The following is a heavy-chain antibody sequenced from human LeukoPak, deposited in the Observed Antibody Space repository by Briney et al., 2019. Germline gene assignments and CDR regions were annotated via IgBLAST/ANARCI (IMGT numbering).Heavy chain of an antibody. CDR2: IYYSGST. CDR3: ASRTGEGWFDP. CDR1: GGSISSYY. Sequence: SETPSLTCTVSGGSISSYYWSWIRQPPGKGLEWIGYIYYSGSTNYNPSLKSRVTISVDTSKNQFSLKLSSVTAADTAVYYCASRTGEGWFDPWGQGTLVTVSS. D-gene: IGHD7-27*01. J-gene: IGHJ5*02. V-gene: IGHV4-59*01.